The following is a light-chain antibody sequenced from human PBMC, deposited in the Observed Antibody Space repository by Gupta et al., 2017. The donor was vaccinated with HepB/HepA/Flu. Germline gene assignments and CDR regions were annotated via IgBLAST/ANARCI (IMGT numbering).Light chain of an antibody. J-gene: IGLJ2*01. Sequence: QSALPHPASVSGSPGPSITISCTGTSSDVGGYNYVSWYQQHPGKAPKLMIYDVSNRPSGVSNRFSGSKSGNTASLTISGRQAEDEADYYCSSYTSSSTLEFGGGTKLTVL. CDR1: SSDVGGYNY. V-gene: IGLV2-14*01. CDR3: SSYTSSSTLE. CDR2: DVS.